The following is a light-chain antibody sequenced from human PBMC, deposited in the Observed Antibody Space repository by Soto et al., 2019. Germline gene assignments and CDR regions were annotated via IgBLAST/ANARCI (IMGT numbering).Light chain of an antibody. Sequence: IQMTQSPSTLSASAGDRVIITCRASQDINSWLAWYQQIPGKAPKILMYRASNLESGVPSRFSGSESGTDFTLTISSLQSEDFAVYYCQQYNNWPPWTFGQGTKV. CDR3: QQYNNWPPWT. CDR1: QDINSW. V-gene: IGKV1-5*03. J-gene: IGKJ1*01. CDR2: RAS.